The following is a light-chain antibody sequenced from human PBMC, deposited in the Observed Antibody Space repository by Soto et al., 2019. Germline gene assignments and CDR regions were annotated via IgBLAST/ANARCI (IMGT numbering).Light chain of an antibody. V-gene: IGKV1-39*01. CDR3: QQSYMDPIT. J-gene: IGKJ1*01. Sequence: DIQMTQSPSPLCASLGNRVTIHFRASQSISTYLNWYQKKPGKAPNLLIYDASRLQSGVPSRFSGSGGGTDFTLSISSVQPEDFATYFCQQSYMDPITFGQGTKVAIK. CDR2: DAS. CDR1: QSISTY.